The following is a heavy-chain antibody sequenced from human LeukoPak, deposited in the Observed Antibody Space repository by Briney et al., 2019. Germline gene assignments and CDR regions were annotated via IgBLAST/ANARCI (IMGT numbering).Heavy chain of an antibody. CDR2: ISGSGGST. J-gene: IGHJ4*02. Sequence: PGGSLRLSCAASGFTFSSYGMSWVRQAPGKGLEWVSAISGSGGSTYYADSVKGRFTISRDNAKNSLYLQMNSLRAEDTAVYYCARDFLGSSWFTFDYWGQGTLVTVSS. D-gene: IGHD6-13*01. CDR1: GFTFSSYG. CDR3: ARDFLGSSWFTFDY. V-gene: IGHV3-23*01.